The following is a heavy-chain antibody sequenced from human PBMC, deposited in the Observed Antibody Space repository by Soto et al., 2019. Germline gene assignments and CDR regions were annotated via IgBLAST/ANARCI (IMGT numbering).Heavy chain of an antibody. J-gene: IGHJ4*02. D-gene: IGHD5-18*01. CDR1: GYTFTSYD. CDR2: MNPNSGNT. V-gene: IGHV1-8*01. CDR3: PGERSYGLDY. Sequence: QVQLVQSGAEVKKPGASVKVSCKASGYTFTSYDINWVRQATGQGLEWMGWMNPNSGNTVYAQKFQGRVTMTRNTSINTAYMELTRLRSEDAAVYYFPGERSYGLDYWGQGTMVTVSS.